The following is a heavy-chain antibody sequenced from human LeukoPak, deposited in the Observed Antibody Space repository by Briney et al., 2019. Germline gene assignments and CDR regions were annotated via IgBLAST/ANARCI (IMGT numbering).Heavy chain of an antibody. Sequence: SETLSLTCTVYGGSISSHYWSWIRQPPGKGLEGIGYIYYSGSTNYNPSLKSRVTISVDTSKNQFSLKLTSVTAADTAVYYCARAPNWGDTSFDYWGQGTLVTVSS. CDR3: ARAPNWGDTSFDY. V-gene: IGHV4-59*11. CDR1: GGSISSHY. J-gene: IGHJ4*02. D-gene: IGHD7-27*01. CDR2: IYYSGST.